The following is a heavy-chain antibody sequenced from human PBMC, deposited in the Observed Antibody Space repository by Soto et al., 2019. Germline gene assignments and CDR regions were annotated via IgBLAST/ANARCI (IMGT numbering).Heavy chain of an antibody. Sequence: PSETLSLTCTVSGDSISGYYWSWIRQSPGKGLEWIGYIYESGSINYNPSLKSRVTMSIDTSKNQFSLKLSSVTAADTAVYYCARSGRSGYYYYDGMDVWGQGTTVTVSS. CDR1: GDSISGYY. D-gene: IGHD3-22*01. CDR2: IYESGSI. J-gene: IGHJ6*02. CDR3: ARSGRSGYYYYDGMDV. V-gene: IGHV4-59*01.